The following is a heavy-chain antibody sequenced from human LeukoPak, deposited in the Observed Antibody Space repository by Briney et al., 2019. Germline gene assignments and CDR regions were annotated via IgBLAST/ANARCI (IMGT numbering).Heavy chain of an antibody. CDR2: ISSSGSTI. CDR3: AKDRRRAYGDYDSDY. V-gene: IGHV3-48*03. Sequence: GGSLRLSCAASGFTFSSYEMNWVRQAPGKGLEWVSYISSSGSTIYYADSVKGRFTISRDNSRNTLYLQMNSLRAEDTAVYYCAKDRRRAYGDYDSDYWGQGTLVTVSS. CDR1: GFTFSSYE. J-gene: IGHJ4*02. D-gene: IGHD4-17*01.